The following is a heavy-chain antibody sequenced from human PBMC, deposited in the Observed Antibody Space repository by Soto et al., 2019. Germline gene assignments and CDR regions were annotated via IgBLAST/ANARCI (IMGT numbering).Heavy chain of an antibody. CDR2: IYHSGST. J-gene: IGHJ6*02. D-gene: IGHD3-10*01. Sequence: SETLSLTCAVSGGSISSGGYSWSWIRQPPGKGLECIGYIYHSGSTSYNPSLRSRVTISVDRSKNQFSLKLSSVTAADTAVYYCARDLGGSGRLDVWGQGTTVTVSS. V-gene: IGHV4-30-2*01. CDR3: ARDLGGSGRLDV. CDR1: GGSISSGGYS.